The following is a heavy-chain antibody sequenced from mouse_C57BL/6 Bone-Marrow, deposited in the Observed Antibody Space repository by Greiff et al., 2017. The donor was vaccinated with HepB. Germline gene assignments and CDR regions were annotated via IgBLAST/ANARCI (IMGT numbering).Heavy chain of an antibody. CDR1: GYAFSSSW. CDR3: AREGYDYDYFDY. V-gene: IGHV1-82*01. D-gene: IGHD2-4*01. J-gene: IGHJ2*01. CDR2: IYPGDGDT. Sequence: VKLMESGPELVKPGASVKISCKASGYAFSSSWMNWVKQRPGKCLEWIGRIYPGDGDTNYNGKFKGKATLTADKSSSTAYMQLSSLTYEDSAVYFCAREGYDYDYFDYWGQGTTLTVSS.